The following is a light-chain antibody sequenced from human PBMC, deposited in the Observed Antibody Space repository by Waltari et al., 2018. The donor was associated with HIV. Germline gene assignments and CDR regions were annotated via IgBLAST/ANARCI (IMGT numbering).Light chain of an antibody. CDR1: SLSGYY. J-gene: IGLJ2*01. V-gene: IGLV3-19*01. CDR3: NSRDSSANHVV. Sequence: SSELTQDPAVSVALGQTVRITCQGDSLSGYYASWYQQKPGQAPVLVIYGKNNRPSGIPDRFSGSSSGNTASLTITGTQAEDEADYYCNSRDSSANHVVFGGGTKLTVL. CDR2: GKN.